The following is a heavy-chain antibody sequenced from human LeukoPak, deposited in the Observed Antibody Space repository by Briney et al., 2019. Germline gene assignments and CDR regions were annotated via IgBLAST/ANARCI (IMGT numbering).Heavy chain of an antibody. J-gene: IGHJ4*02. V-gene: IGHV4-39*01. D-gene: IGHD1-14*01. CDR3: VCGSGYFFDY. Sequence: PSETLSLTCTVSGASIRRNNYYWGWIRQPPGKGLEWIGTIYSSVSTYYNPSLNSRVTISVDTSKNQFSLKLTSVTAADTAVFYCVCGSGYFFDYWGQGTLVTVSS. CDR1: GASIRRNNYY. CDR2: IYSSVST.